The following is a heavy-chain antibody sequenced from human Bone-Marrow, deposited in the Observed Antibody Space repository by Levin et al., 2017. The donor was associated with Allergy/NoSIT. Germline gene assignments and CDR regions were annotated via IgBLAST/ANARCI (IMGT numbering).Heavy chain of an antibody. CDR1: GGSISSNSFY. D-gene: IGHD3-3*01. CDR3: ASSAFFGNLDY. CDR2: IFHSGIA. J-gene: IGHJ4*02. V-gene: IGHV4-39*07. Sequence: SQTLSLTCTVSGGSISSNSFYWGWVRQPPGKGLEWIGSIFHSGIANYNPSLKSRVTMSVDKSKNQFSLNLASVTAADTAIYYCASSAFFGNLDYWGQGTLVTVSS.